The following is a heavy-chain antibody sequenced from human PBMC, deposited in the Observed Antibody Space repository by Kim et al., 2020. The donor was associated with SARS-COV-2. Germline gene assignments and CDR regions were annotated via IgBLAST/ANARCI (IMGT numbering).Heavy chain of an antibody. Sequence: AAPVKGRFTISRDDSKNTLYLQMNSLKTEDTAVYYCTTEMGCSGSGWCDYWGQGTLVTVSS. J-gene: IGHJ4*02. D-gene: IGHD6-19*01. CDR3: TTEMGCSGSGWCDY. V-gene: IGHV3-15*01.